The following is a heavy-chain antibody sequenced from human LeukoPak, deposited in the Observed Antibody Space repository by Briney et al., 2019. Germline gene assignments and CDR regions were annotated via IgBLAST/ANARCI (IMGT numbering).Heavy chain of an antibody. CDR3: AREQLVGSRYFDY. D-gene: IGHD1-1*01. J-gene: IGHJ4*02. Sequence: TSQTLSLTCTVSGGSISSGDYYWSWIRQPPGKGLEWIGYIYYSGSTYYNPSLKSRVTISVDTSKNQFSLKLSSVTAADTAVYYCAREQLVGSRYFDYWGQGTLVTASS. CDR1: GGSISSGDYY. CDR2: IYYSGST. V-gene: IGHV4-30-4*01.